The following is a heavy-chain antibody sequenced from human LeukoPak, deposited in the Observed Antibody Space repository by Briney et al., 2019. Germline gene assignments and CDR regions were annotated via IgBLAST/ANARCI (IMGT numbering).Heavy chain of an antibody. D-gene: IGHD3-10*01. Sequence: ASVKVSCKASGGTFSSYAISWVRQAPGQRLEWMGRIIPILGIANYAQKFQGRVTITADKSTSTAYMELSSLRSEDTAVYYCARESMVRRVIETYFDYWGQGTLVTVSS. V-gene: IGHV1-69*04. CDR1: GGTFSSYA. CDR2: IIPILGIA. CDR3: ARESMVRRVIETYFDY. J-gene: IGHJ4*02.